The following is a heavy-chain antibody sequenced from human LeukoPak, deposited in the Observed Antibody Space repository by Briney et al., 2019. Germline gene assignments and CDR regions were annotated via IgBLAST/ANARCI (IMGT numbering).Heavy chain of an antibody. CDR3: ARDGPIVGAII. D-gene: IGHD1-26*01. Sequence: SETLSLTCTVSGGSISSSSYYWGWIRQPPGKGLEWIGSIYYSGSTYYNPSLKSRVTISVDTSKNQFSLKLSSVTAADTAAYYCARDGPIVGAIIWGQGTLVTVSS. CDR1: GGSISSSSYY. V-gene: IGHV4-39*07. CDR2: IYYSGST. J-gene: IGHJ4*02.